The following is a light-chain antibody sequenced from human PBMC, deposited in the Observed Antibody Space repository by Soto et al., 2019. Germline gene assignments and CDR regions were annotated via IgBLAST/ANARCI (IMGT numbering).Light chain of an antibody. Sequence: DILLTQSPGTLSLSPGERATLSCRASQTITGTYLAWYQQKPGQAPRLLIHGASTRATGIPDRFSGGGTGTDFNLNISRVEPEDFAMYYCQQYGRSKRWTFGQGTKV. CDR3: QQYGRSKRWT. CDR1: QTITGTY. CDR2: GAS. J-gene: IGKJ1*01. V-gene: IGKV3-20*01.